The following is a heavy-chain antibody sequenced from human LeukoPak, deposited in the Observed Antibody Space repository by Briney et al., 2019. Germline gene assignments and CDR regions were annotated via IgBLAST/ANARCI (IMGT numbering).Heavy chain of an antibody. CDR1: GYALTSSG. J-gene: IGHJ4*02. V-gene: IGHV1-18*01. CDR2: ISTYSGNT. D-gene: IGHD2-2*01. CDR3: ARGMGSTTFADFDY. Sequence: ASVKVSCKASGYALTSSGVTWARQAPGQGLEWMGWISTYSGNTNYAQGLQGRVSLTTDTSTSTIYLELRSLRSDDTAVYYCARGMGSTTFADFDYWGQGTLVIVSS.